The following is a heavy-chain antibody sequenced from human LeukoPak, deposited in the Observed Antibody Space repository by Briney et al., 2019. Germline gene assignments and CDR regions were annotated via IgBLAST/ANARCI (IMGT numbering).Heavy chain of an antibody. CDR2: ISAYNGNT. CDR3: ARDYDILTGYRHVDY. CDR1: GYTFTSYG. V-gene: IGHV1-18*01. Sequence: ASVNVSCTASGYTFTSYGISWVRQAPGQGLEWMGWISAYNGNTNYAQKLQGRVTMTTDTSTSTAYMELRSLRSDDTAVYYCARDYDILTGYRHVDYWGQGTLVTVSS. D-gene: IGHD3-9*01. J-gene: IGHJ4*02.